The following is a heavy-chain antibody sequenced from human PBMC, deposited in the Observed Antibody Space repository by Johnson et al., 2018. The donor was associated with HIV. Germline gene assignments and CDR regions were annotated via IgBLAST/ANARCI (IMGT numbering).Heavy chain of an antibody. D-gene: IGHD4-17*01. CDR1: AFTFSSYD. Sequence: VQLVESGGGVVQPGGSLRLSCAASAFTFSSYDMHWVRQAPGKGLEWVSYISSSGSTIYYADSVKGRFTISRDNAKNSLYLQMNSLRAEDTAVYYCARDLRGAFDIWGQGTMVTVSS. CDR3: ARDLRGAFDI. V-gene: IGHV3-48*04. CDR2: ISSSGSTI. J-gene: IGHJ3*02.